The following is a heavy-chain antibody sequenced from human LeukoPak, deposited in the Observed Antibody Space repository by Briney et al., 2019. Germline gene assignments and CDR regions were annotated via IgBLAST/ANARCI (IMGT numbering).Heavy chain of an antibody. V-gene: IGHV3-13*01. J-gene: IGHJ5*02. D-gene: IGHD3-16*01. Sequence: GGSLRLSCAASGFTFSTYDMHWVRQGTGKGPEWVSGIGKAGDTYYLGSVKGRFTISRENAKNSVYLQMNSLRVGDTAVYYCARGAGDGFNPWGQGTLVTVSS. CDR1: GFTFSTYD. CDR3: ARGAGDGFNP. CDR2: IGKAGDT.